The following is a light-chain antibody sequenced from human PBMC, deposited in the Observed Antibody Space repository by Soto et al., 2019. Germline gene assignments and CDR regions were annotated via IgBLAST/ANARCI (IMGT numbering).Light chain of an antibody. J-gene: IGKJ3*01. CDR1: KSVGNS. V-gene: IGKV3-11*01. CDR3: QQRSDWPPFT. Sequence: EVVLTQSPATLSLSPGEKATLSCRASKSVGNSLAWYQQRPGQAPRLLIYDASIGATGIPARFSGSGSGTDFTLTITSLEPEDFAIYYCQQRSDWPPFTFGPGSKVDIK. CDR2: DAS.